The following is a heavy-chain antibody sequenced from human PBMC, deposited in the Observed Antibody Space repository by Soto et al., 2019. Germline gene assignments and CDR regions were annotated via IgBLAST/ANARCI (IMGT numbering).Heavy chain of an antibody. V-gene: IGHV1-69*06. CDR2: IIPLFAKT. D-gene: IGHD3-22*01. Sequence: QVQVVQSGAEVKKPGSSVKVSCKTSGGTFSNYAISWVRQAPGQGLEWVGGIIPLFAKTNFAQKFQDSVTITADKSTGTVYMELSSLRSEDTAVYYCARGLPYYYNSSGSPFDYWGQGTLVTVSS. CDR1: GGTFSNYA. J-gene: IGHJ4*02. CDR3: ARGLPYYYNSSGSPFDY.